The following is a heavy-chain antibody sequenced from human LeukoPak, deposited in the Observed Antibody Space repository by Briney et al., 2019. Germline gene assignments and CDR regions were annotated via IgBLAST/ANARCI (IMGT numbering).Heavy chain of an antibody. J-gene: IGHJ3*02. Sequence: PSETLSLTCTVSGGSISSSYWSWIRQPPGKGLEWIGYIYYSGGTNYNPSLKSRVTMAVDTSNNQVFLNLSSVTAADTALYYCARVSWDLYAFDIWGQGTVVTVSS. CDR3: ARVSWDLYAFDI. D-gene: IGHD1-26*01. V-gene: IGHV4-59*01. CDR1: GGSISSSY. CDR2: IYYSGGT.